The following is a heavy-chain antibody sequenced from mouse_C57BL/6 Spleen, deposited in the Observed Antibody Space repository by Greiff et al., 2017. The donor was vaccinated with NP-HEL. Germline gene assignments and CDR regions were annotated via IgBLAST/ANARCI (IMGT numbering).Heavy chain of an antibody. CDR1: GFTFSSYA. Sequence: EVHLVESGEGLVKPGGSLKLSCAASGFTFSSYAMSWVRQTPEKRLEWVAYISSGGDYIYYADTVKGRFTISRDNARNTLYLQMSSLKSEDTAMYYCTRGTVGYGSSFDYWGQGTTPTVSS. D-gene: IGHD1-1*01. J-gene: IGHJ2*01. V-gene: IGHV5-9-1*02. CDR3: TRGTVGYGSSFDY. CDR2: ISSGGDYI.